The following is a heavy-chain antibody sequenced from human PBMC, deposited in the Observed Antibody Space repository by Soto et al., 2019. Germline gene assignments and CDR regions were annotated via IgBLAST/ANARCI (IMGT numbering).Heavy chain of an antibody. J-gene: IGHJ4*02. Sequence: PSETLSLTCTVSGGSISSSYWGWIRQPPGKGLEWIGYIYYSGSTNYNPSLTSRLTISVDTSTNQFSLKLRPVTAADMAVYYCARLSSVGATTVDYWGQGTLVTVSS. D-gene: IGHD1-26*01. V-gene: IGHV4-59*01. CDR2: IYYSGST. CDR1: GGSISSSY. CDR3: ARLSSVGATTVDY.